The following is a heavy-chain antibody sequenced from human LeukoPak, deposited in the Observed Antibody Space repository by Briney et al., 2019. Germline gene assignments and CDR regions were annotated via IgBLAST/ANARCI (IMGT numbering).Heavy chain of an antibody. Sequence: SETLSLTCTVSGDSISSSYWRWIRQPPEKRLEWIGYIYYTGYTNYNPSLKSRVTLSVDMSKNQFSLNLNSVTAADTAVYYCVRGFFDSSGYSNPFDIWGQGTMVTVSS. V-gene: IGHV4-59*01. CDR2: IYYTGYT. CDR1: GDSISSSY. D-gene: IGHD3-22*01. CDR3: VRGFFDSSGYSNPFDI. J-gene: IGHJ3*02.